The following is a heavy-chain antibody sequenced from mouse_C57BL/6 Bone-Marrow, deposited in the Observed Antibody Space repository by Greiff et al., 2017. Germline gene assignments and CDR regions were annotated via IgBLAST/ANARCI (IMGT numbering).Heavy chain of an antibody. CDR2: IDPSDSYT. CDR1: GYTFTSYW. D-gene: IGHD1-1*01. CDR3: AREDYYGSSSHWYFDV. J-gene: IGHJ1*03. Sequence: QVQLQQSGAELVRPGTSVKLSCKASGYTFTSYWMHWVKQRPGQGLEWIGVIDPSDSYTTYNQKFKGKATLTVDTSSSSAYMQLSSLTSEDSAGYYCAREDYYGSSSHWYFDVWGTGTTVTVSS. V-gene: IGHV1-59*01.